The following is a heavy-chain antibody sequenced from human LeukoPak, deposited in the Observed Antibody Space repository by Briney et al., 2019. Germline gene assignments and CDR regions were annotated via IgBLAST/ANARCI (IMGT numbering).Heavy chain of an antibody. CDR1: GFTFSNFA. CDR3: ARRGTIAVPVFWFDP. J-gene: IGHJ5*02. V-gene: IGHV3-30*04. CDR2: ISYDGSYK. D-gene: IGHD6-19*01. Sequence: GGSLRLSCAASGFTFSNFAMHWVRQAPGKGLEWVSVISYDGSYKYYADSVKGRFTISRDNSKNTLYLQMNSLRAEDTAVYYCARRGTIAVPVFWFDPWGQGTLVIVSS.